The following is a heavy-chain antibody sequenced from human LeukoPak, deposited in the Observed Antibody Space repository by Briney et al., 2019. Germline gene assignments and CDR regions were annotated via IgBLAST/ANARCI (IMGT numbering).Heavy chain of an antibody. CDR2: IIPIFGTA. CDR1: GGTFSSYA. V-gene: IGHV1-69*13. D-gene: IGHD3-22*01. Sequence: SVKVSCKASGGTFSSYAISWVRQAPGQGLEWMGGIIPIFGTANYAQKFQGRVTITADESTSTAYMELSSLRSEDTAVYYCARASGYYYDSSGYSFDYWGQGTLVTVSS. CDR3: ARASGYYYDSSGYSFDY. J-gene: IGHJ4*02.